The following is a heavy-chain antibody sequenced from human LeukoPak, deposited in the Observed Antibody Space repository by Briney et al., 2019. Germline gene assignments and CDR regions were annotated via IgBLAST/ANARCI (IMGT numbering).Heavy chain of an antibody. Sequence: GRSLRLSCAASGFTFSSYAMHWVRQAPGKGLEWVAVISYDGSNKYYADSVKGRFTISRGNSKNTLYLQMNSLRAEDTAVYYCARSPFNIAAADYWGQGTLVTVSS. V-gene: IGHV3-30-3*01. CDR3: ARSPFNIAAADY. J-gene: IGHJ4*02. CDR2: ISYDGSNK. D-gene: IGHD6-13*01. CDR1: GFTFSSYA.